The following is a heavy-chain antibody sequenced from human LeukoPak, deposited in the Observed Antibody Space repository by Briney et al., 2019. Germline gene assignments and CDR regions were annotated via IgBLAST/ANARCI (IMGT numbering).Heavy chain of an antibody. V-gene: IGHV4-59*01. D-gene: IGHD2-21*01. J-gene: IGHJ3*01. Sequence: SETLSLTCTVSGGSISSYYWSWIRQPPGKGLEWIGYIYYSGSTNYNPSLKSRVTISVDTSKNQFSLKLSSVTAADTAVYYCARDAYCGGDCHADAFDVWGQGTMVTVSS. CDR3: ARDAYCGGDCHADAFDV. CDR2: IYYSGST. CDR1: GGSISSYY.